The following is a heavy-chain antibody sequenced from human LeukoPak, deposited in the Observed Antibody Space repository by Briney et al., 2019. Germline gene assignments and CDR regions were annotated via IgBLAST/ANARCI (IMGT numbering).Heavy chain of an antibody. D-gene: IGHD3-22*01. J-gene: IGHJ4*02. CDR2: ISWDGTT. Sequence: GGSLRLSCAASGSTFDDYTMHWVRQAPGKTLEWVSLISWDGTTYYADSMKGRFTISRDNSKNSLYLQMDTLRSEDTAFYYCVKDLTYESSGSVFDYWGQGTLVTVSS. CDR1: GSTFDDYT. V-gene: IGHV3-43*01. CDR3: VKDLTYESSGSVFDY.